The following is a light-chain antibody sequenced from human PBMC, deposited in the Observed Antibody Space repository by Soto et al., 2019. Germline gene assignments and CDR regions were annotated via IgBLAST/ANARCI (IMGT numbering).Light chain of an antibody. V-gene: IGKV1-33*01. CDR2: DAS. CDR1: QDISNY. CDR3: QQYDNLLHT. Sequence: DIQMTQSPSSLSASVGDRVTITCQASQDISNYLNWYQQKPGKAPKLLIYDASNLETGVPSRFSGSGSGTDFTFTISSLQPEDIATYYCQQYDNLLHTFGGRTKVEIK. J-gene: IGKJ4*01.